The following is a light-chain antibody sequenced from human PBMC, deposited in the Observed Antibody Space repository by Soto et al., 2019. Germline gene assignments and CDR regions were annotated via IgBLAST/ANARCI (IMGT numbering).Light chain of an antibody. CDR2: GAS. CDR1: QSISYY. J-gene: IGKJ2*01. V-gene: IGKV1-39*01. Sequence: DIQMTQSPSSLSAYVGDRVNITCRASQSISYYLNWYQQKPGRAPNLLMYGASSLQSGVPSRFSGSGSGTDFTLTISSLQPEDFATYFCQQSYTTPVYSFGQGTKVDIK. CDR3: QQSYTTPVYS.